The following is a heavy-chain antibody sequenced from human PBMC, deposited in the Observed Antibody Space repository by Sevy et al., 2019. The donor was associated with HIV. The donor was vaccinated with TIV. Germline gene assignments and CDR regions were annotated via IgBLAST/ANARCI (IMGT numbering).Heavy chain of an antibody. Sequence: GGSLRLSCAASGFTFSSYAMSWVRQAQGKGLEWVSAISGSGGSTYYADSVKGRFTISRDNSKNTLYLQMNSLRAEDTAVYYCAKDPYDYVWGSYRPPDYWGQGTLVTVSS. CDR1: GFTFSSYA. V-gene: IGHV3-23*01. CDR3: AKDPYDYVWGSYRPPDY. D-gene: IGHD3-16*02. J-gene: IGHJ4*02. CDR2: ISGSGGST.